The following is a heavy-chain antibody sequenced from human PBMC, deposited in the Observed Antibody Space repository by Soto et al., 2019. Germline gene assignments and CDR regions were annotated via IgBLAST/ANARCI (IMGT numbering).Heavy chain of an antibody. V-gene: IGHV3-74*01. CDR3: ARDDSSDNQPMDV. Sequence: GGSLRLSCAASGFTFSSYWMHWVRQAPGKGLVWVSRINSDGNSATYADSVKGRFTISRDNAKNTLYLQMNSLRAEDTAVYYCARDDSSDNQPMDVWGQGTTVTVSS. D-gene: IGHD3-22*01. J-gene: IGHJ6*02. CDR1: GFTFSSYW. CDR2: INSDGNSA.